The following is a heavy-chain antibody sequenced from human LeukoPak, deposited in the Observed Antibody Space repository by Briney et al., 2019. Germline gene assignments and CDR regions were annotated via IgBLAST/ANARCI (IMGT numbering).Heavy chain of an antibody. Sequence: GGSLRLSCAASGFTFSSYGMSWVRQAPGKGLEWVSAISGSGGSTYYADSVKGRFTISRDNSKNTLYLQMNSLRAEDTAVYYCARDRRSPFYYYYYMDVWGKGTTVTVSS. D-gene: IGHD3-10*01. CDR3: ARDRRSPFYYYYYMDV. V-gene: IGHV3-23*01. CDR2: ISGSGGST. J-gene: IGHJ6*03. CDR1: GFTFSSYG.